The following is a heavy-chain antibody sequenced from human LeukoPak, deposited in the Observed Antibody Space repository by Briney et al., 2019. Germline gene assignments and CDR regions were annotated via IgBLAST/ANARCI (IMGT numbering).Heavy chain of an antibody. CDR1: GFTFSNYG. J-gene: IGHJ4*02. Sequence: GGSLRLSCVASGFTFSNYGMHWVRQAPGKGLEWVAFIRYDGSNKYYADSVKGRFTISRDNSKNTLYLQMNSLRAEDTAVYYCAKDEIPYCSGGSCYPPGWEYWGQGTPVTVSS. D-gene: IGHD2-15*01. V-gene: IGHV3-30*02. CDR2: IRYDGSNK. CDR3: AKDEIPYCSGGSCYPPGWEY.